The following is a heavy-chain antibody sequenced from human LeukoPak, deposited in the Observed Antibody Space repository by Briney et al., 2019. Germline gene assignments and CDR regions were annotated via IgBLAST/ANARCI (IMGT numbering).Heavy chain of an antibody. V-gene: IGHV3-23*01. D-gene: IGHD3-3*01. CDR1: GFTFSSYA. CDR3: AKDGMDFWSGYDYFDY. J-gene: IGHJ4*02. Sequence: GGSLRLSCAASGFTFSSYAMSCVRQAPGKGLEWVSAISGSGGSTYYADSVKGRFTISRDNSKNTLYLQMNSLRAEDTAVYYCAKDGMDFWSGYDYFDYWGQGTLVTVSS. CDR2: ISGSGGST.